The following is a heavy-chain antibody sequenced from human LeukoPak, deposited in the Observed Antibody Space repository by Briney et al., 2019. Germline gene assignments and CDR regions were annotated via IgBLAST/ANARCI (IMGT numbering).Heavy chain of an antibody. CDR3: TTDGYCSGGNCYSFDN. CDR2: IKSKTDGGTI. J-gene: IGHJ4*02. D-gene: IGHD2-15*01. CDR1: GLTFSKAW. V-gene: IGHV3-15*01. Sequence: EAGGSLILSCVASGLTFSKAWMSWVRLAPGKGLEWVGRIKSKTDGGTIEYAAPVKGRFTISRDDSKNTQYLQMNSLKTEDTAVYYCTTDGYCSGGNCYSFDNWGQGTLVTVSS.